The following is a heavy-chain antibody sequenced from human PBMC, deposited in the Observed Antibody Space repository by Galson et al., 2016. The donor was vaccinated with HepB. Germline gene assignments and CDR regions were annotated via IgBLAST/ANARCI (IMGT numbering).Heavy chain of an antibody. J-gene: IGHJ4*02. D-gene: IGHD5-18*01. CDR2: TYYRSNWIN. CDR1: GDSVSSNSAA. V-gene: IGHV6-1*01. CDR3: ARGAYSSQRFDF. Sequence: CAISGDSVSSNSAAWNWIRQSPSRGLEWLGRTYYRSNWINEYAVSVKGRITIKSDTSKNQFSLQLTSVTPEDTAVYYCARGAYSSQRFDFWGQGTLVTVSS.